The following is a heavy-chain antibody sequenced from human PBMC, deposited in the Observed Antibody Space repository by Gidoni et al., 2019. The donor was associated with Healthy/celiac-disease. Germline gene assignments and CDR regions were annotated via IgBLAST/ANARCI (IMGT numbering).Heavy chain of an antibody. Sequence: QVQLVQSGAEVKKPGASVKVSCKASGYTFTVYYMHWVRQAPGQGLEWMGWINPNSGGTNYAQKFQGWVTMTRDTSISTAYMELSRLRSDDTAVYYCARGIEAVAASGSLYFQHWGQGTLVTVSS. CDR2: INPNSGGT. CDR3: ARGIEAVAASGSLYFQH. V-gene: IGHV1-2*04. D-gene: IGHD6-19*01. J-gene: IGHJ1*01. CDR1: GYTFTVYY.